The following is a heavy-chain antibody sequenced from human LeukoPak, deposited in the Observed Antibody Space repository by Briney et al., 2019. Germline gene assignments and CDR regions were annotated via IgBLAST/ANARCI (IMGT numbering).Heavy chain of an antibody. D-gene: IGHD2-2*02. V-gene: IGHV3-48*03. CDR2: ISSSGSTI. CDR3: ARNIRWYFDL. CDR1: GFTFSGYE. Sequence: LGGSLRLSCADSGFTFSGYEMNWVRQAPGKGLEWVSYISSSGSTIYYADSVKGRFTISRDNAKNSLYLQMNSLRAEDTAVYYCARNIRWYFDLWGRGTLVTVSS. J-gene: IGHJ2*01.